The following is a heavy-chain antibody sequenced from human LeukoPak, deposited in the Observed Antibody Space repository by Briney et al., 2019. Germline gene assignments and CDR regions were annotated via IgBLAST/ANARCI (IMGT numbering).Heavy chain of an antibody. CDR1: GFTFSSYA. CDR2: ISGSGGST. D-gene: IGHD3-10*01. CDR3: AKPGWFGELLGRFDY. J-gene: IGHJ4*02. V-gene: IGHV3-23*01. Sequence: GGSLRLSCAASGFTFSSYAMSWVRQAPGKGLEWVSAISGSGGSTYYADSVKGRFTISRDNSKNTLYLQMNSLRAEDTAVYYCAKPGWFGELLGRFDYWGQGALVTVSS.